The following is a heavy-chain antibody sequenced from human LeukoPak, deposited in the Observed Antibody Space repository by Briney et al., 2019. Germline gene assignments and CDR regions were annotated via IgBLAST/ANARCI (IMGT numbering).Heavy chain of an antibody. CDR1: GFTFSSYG. D-gene: IGHD1-26*01. Sequence: GGSLRLSCAASGFTFSSYGMSWVRQAPGKGLEWVSAISGSGGSTYYADSVKGRFTISRDNSKNTLYLQMNSLRAEDTAVYYCARYSGSYQYYYYYMDVWGKGTTVTVSS. CDR2: ISGSGGST. CDR3: ARYSGSYQYYYYYMDV. J-gene: IGHJ6*03. V-gene: IGHV3-23*01.